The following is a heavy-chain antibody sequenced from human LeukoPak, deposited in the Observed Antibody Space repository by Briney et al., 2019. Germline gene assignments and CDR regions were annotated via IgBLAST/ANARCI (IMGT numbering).Heavy chain of an antibody. D-gene: IGHD3-10*01. CDR3: ARAVTMVRPFDY. V-gene: IGHV4-30-2*01. CDR1: GGSISSGGYY. J-gene: IGHJ4*02. Sequence: SETLSLTCTVSGGSISSGGYYWSWIRQPPGKGLEWIGYIYHSGSTYYNPSLKSRVTISVDRSKNQFSLKLSSVTAADTAVYYCARAVTMVRPFDYWGQGTLVTVSS. CDR2: IYHSGST.